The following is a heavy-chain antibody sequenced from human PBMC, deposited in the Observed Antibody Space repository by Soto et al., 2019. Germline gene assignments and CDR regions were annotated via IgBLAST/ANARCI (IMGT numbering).Heavy chain of an antibody. CDR2: IIPILGIA. V-gene: IGHV1-69*08. Sequence: VQLVQSGAEVKKPGSSVKVSCKASGGTFSSYTISWVRQAPGQGLEWMGRIIPILGIANYAQKFQGRVTITADKSTSTAYMELSSLRSEDTAVYYCARDETGYDYYYYYYMDVWGKGTTVTVSS. CDR1: GGTFSSYT. CDR3: ARDETGYDYYYYYYMDV. J-gene: IGHJ6*03. D-gene: IGHD3-9*01.